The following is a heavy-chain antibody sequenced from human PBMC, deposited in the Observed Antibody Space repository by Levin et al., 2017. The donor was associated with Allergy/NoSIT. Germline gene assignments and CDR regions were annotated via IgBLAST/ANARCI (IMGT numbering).Heavy chain of an antibody. V-gene: IGHV3-21*01. CDR2: ITLSSDI. J-gene: IGHJ3*02. CDR1: GFTFSSCS. Sequence: GGSLRLSCAASGFTFSSCSMNWVRQAPGKGLEWVSSITLSSDIYYADSVKGRFTISRDNTKNSLYLQMNSLRAEDTAVYYCARHGSGGYPIWGQGTMVTVSS. CDR3: ARHGSGGYPI. D-gene: IGHD2-15*01.